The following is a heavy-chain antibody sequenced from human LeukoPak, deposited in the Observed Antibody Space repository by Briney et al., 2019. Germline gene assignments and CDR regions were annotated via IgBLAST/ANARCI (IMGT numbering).Heavy chain of an antibody. CDR1: GFTFTTYS. CDR2: ISSNGGST. D-gene: IGHD4-17*01. J-gene: IGHJ4*02. CDR3: AREGAVNDYGEYRPFDY. V-gene: IGHV3-64*01. Sequence: GGSLRLSCAASGFTFTTYSMVWVRQAPGKGLEYVSAISSNGGSTHYATPVKGRFTISRDNSKNTLYLQMGSLRAEDMAVYYCAREGAVNDYGEYRPFDYWGQGTLVTVSS.